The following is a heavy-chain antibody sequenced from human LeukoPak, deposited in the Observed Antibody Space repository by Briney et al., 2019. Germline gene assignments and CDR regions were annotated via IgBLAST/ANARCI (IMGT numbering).Heavy chain of an antibody. CDR3: AREGQLQVFDRAAYWFDP. CDR2: INHSGST. Sequence: NAGGSLRLSCAASGFTFSSYEMNWIRQPPGKGLEWIGEINHSGSTNYNPSLKSRVTISVDTSKNQFSLKLSSVTAADTAVYYCAREGQLQVFDRAAYWFDPWGQGTLVTVSS. D-gene: IGHD2-2*01. J-gene: IGHJ5*02. V-gene: IGHV4-34*01. CDR1: GFTFSSYE.